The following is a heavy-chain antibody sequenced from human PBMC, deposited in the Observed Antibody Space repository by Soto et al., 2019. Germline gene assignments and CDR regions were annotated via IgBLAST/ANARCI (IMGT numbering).Heavy chain of an antibody. J-gene: IGHJ6*02. CDR2: IYLIDSYT. V-gene: IGHV5-10-1*01. Sequence: PGESLKISCKGSGYSFTSYWISWVRQMPGKGLEWMGRIYLIDSYTNYSPSFQGHVTISADKSISTAYLQWSSLKASDTALYYCASSPRGYCSSTSCRELGNYYGMDVWGQGTTVTVSS. CDR3: ASSPRGYCSSTSCRELGNYYGMDV. CDR1: GYSFTSYW. D-gene: IGHD2-2*01.